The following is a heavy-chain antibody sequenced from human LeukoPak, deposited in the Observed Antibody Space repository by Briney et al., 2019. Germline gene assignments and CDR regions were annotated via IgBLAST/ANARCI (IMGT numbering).Heavy chain of an antibody. CDR2: ISSNGGST. V-gene: IGHV3-64*01. D-gene: IGHD6-13*01. J-gene: IGHJ5*02. CDR1: GFTFSSYA. CDR3: ARGGSSSWYGQLWFDP. Sequence: GGSLRLSCAASGFTFSSYAMHWVRQAPGKGLEYVSAISSNGGSTYYANSVKGRFTISRDNSKNTLYLQMGSLRAEDMAVYYCARGGSSSWYGQLWFDPWGQGTLVTVSS.